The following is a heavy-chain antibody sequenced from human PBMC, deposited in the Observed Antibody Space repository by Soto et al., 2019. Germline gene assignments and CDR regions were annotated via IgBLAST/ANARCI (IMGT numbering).Heavy chain of an antibody. J-gene: IGHJ6*02. CDR3: ARDLTTVYYGMDV. CDR2: IYSGGST. D-gene: IGHD4-17*01. V-gene: IGHV3-53*01. Sequence: PRLSCAASGFTVSSNYMSWVRQAPGKGLEWVSVIYSGGSTYYADSVKGRFTISRDNSKNTLYLQMNSLRAEDTAVYYCARDLTTVYYGMDVWGQGTTVTVSS. CDR1: GFTVSSNY.